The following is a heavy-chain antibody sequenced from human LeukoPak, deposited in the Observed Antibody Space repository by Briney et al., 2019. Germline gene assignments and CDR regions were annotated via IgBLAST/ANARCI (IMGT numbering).Heavy chain of an antibody. J-gene: IGHJ4*02. CDR1: GFTFDDYA. Sequence: QAGGSLRLSCAASGFTFDDYAVHWVRQAPGKGLEWVSGISWNSGSIGYADSVKGRFTISRDNAKNSLYLQMNSLRAEDTALYYCAKAQYSSSWNHFDYWGQGTLVTVSS. D-gene: IGHD6-13*01. V-gene: IGHV3-9*01. CDR2: ISWNSGSI. CDR3: AKAQYSSSWNHFDY.